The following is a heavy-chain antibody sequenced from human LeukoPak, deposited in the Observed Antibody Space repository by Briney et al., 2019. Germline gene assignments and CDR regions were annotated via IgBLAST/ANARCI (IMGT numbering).Heavy chain of an antibody. D-gene: IGHD3-10*01. CDR2: IKQDGSEK. J-gene: IGHJ3*02. CDR3: AREKGIMVQEMALDI. V-gene: IGHV3-7*03. Sequence: GGSLRLSCGASGFSFSSNWMSWVRQAPGRGLEWVANIKQDGSEKHYVDSVKGRFTISRDNGKNSLYLQMNSLRAEDTAVYYCAREKGIMVQEMALDIGGQGTMVTVSS. CDR1: GFSFSSNW.